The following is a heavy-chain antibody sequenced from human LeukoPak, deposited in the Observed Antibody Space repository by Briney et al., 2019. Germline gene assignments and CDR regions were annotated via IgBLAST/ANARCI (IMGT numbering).Heavy chain of an antibody. CDR3: ARVTRGYCSGGSCYVFDY. CDR2: INSDGSST. Sequence: GGSLRLSCAASGFTFSSYWMHWVRQAPGKGLVRVSRINSDGSSTSYADSVKGRFTISRDNAKNTLYLQMNSPRAEDTAVYYCARVTRGYCSGGSCYVFDYWGQGTLVTVSS. V-gene: IGHV3-74*01. CDR1: GFTFSSYW. D-gene: IGHD2-15*01. J-gene: IGHJ4*02.